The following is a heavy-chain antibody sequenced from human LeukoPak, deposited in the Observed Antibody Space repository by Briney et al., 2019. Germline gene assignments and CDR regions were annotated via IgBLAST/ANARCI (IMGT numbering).Heavy chain of an antibody. CDR1: GGSFSGYY. J-gene: IGHJ6*02. V-gene: IGHV4-34*01. CDR3: ARGPVAGAYITPMDV. CDR2: INHGGST. Sequence: SETLSLTCAVYGGSFSGYYWSWIRQPPGKGREWIGEINHGGSTNYNPSLKSRVTISVDTSKNQFSLKLSSVTAADTALYHCARGPVAGAYITPMDVWGQGTTVTVSS. D-gene: IGHD6-19*01.